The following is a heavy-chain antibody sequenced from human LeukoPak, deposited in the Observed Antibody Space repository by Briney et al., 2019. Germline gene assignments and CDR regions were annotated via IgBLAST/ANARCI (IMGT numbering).Heavy chain of an antibody. CDR1: GGSVSSGSYY. D-gene: IGHD6-13*01. Sequence: SETLSLTCTVSGGSVSSGSYYGSWIRQPPGKGLEWIGYIYYSGSTNYNPSLKSRVTISVDTSKNQFSLKLSSVTAADTAVYYCARVTIAAAGGFDPWGQGTLVTVSS. CDR2: IYYSGST. CDR3: ARVTIAAAGGFDP. V-gene: IGHV4-61*01. J-gene: IGHJ5*02.